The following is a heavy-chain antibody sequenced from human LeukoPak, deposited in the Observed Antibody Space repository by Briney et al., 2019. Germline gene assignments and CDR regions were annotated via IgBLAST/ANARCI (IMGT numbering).Heavy chain of an antibody. J-gene: IGHJ4*02. D-gene: IGHD6-13*01. V-gene: IGHV4-34*01. Sequence: PSETLSLTCGVYGASFSAYFWNWVRQSPGKGLEWIGEINHSGSTNYNPSLKSRVTISVDTSKNQFSLKLSSVTAADTAVYYCARRARVSSSWIDYWGQGTLVTVSS. CDR3: ARRARVSSSWIDY. CDR1: GASFSAYF. CDR2: INHSGST.